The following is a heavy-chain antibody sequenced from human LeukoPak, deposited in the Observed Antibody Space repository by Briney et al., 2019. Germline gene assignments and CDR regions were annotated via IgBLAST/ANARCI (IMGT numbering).Heavy chain of an antibody. Sequence: GESLKISCKSSGYTFTSYWIGWVRQMPEKRLEWMGIIYPGDSDTRYSPSFQGQVTISTDKSISSAYLQWRSLKASDTAMYYCARQGHYYDDTGYYYDAFDMWGQGTMVTVSS. CDR3: ARQGHYYDDTGYYYDAFDM. CDR2: IYPGDSDT. J-gene: IGHJ3*02. CDR1: GYTFTSYW. D-gene: IGHD3-22*01. V-gene: IGHV5-51*01.